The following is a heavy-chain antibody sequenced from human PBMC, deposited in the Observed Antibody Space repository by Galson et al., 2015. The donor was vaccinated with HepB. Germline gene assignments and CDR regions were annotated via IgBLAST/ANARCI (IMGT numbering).Heavy chain of an antibody. CDR2: VSSSGSTI. Sequence: SLRLSCAASGFTFSSYSMNWVRQAPGKGLEWVSSVSSSGSTIYYADSVKGRFTISRDNSKNTLYLQMNSLRAEDTAVYYCARAGETSSSRYADYWGQGTLVTVSS. D-gene: IGHD6-13*01. CDR1: GFTFSSYS. J-gene: IGHJ4*02. CDR3: ARAGETSSSRYADY. V-gene: IGHV3-48*01.